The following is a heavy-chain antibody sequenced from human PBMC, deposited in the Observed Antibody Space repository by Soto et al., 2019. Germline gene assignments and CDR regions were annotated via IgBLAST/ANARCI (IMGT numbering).Heavy chain of an antibody. D-gene: IGHD6-25*01. CDR3: ARELYSSVRFDP. Sequence: ASVKVSCKASGYTFTSYDINWVRQATGQGLEYLGWMNPNSGNTGYAQKFQGRVTMTRNTSISTAYMELSSLRSEDTAVYYCARELYSSVRFDPWGQGTLVTVSS. J-gene: IGHJ5*02. V-gene: IGHV1-8*01. CDR2: MNPNSGNT. CDR1: GYTFTSYD.